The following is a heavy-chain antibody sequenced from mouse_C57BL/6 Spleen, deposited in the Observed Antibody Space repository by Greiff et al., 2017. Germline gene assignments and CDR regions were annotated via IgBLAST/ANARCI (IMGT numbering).Heavy chain of an antibody. CDR3: ASGRFAY. V-gene: IGHV5-17*01. CDR1: GFTFSDYG. J-gene: IGHJ3*01. Sequence: VQLKESGGGLVKPGGSLKLSCAASGFTFSDYGMHWVRQAPEKGLEWVAYISSGSSTIYYADTVKGRFTISRDNAKNTLFLQMTSLRSEDTAMYYCASGRFAYWGQGTLVTVSA. CDR2: ISSGSSTI.